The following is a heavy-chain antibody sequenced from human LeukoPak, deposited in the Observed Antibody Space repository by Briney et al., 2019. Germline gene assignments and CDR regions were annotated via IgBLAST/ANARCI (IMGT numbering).Heavy chain of an antibody. CDR1: GFTFSSYG. CDR2: IRYDGSNK. J-gene: IGHJ6*03. Sequence: PGGSLRLSCAASGFTFSSYGMHWVRQAPGKGLEWVAFIRYDGSNKYYADSVKGRFTISRDNSKNTLYLQMNSLRAEDTAVYYCAKVLTGVDTAMVYYYYYYMDVWGKGTTVTVSS. V-gene: IGHV3-30*02. CDR3: AKVLTGVDTAMVYYYYYYMDV. D-gene: IGHD5-18*01.